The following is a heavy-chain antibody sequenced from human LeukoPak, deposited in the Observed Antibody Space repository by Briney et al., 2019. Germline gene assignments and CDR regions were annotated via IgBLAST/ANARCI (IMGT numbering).Heavy chain of an antibody. CDR3: AKSAAVSKVLCY. J-gene: IGHJ4*02. Sequence: GGSRKDCCADSAFAFSSYAVGGVGQAPGKGLEWVSVISGSGGSTYYADSVKGRFTISRDNSKNTLYMQMNSLRAEDTAVYYCAKSAAVSKVLCYLGQGTLVTVSP. CDR2: ISGSGGST. V-gene: IGHV3-23*01. CDR1: AFAFSSYA. D-gene: IGHD6-25*01.